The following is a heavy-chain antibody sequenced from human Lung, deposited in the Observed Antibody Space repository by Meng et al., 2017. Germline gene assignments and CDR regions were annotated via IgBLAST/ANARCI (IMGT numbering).Heavy chain of an antibody. V-gene: IGHV4-34*01. J-gene: IGHJ4*02. CDR3: ARGPTTMAHDFDY. CDR1: GGSFSDYY. Sequence: QVHLQQGGAGLLKTSETLSLTCVASGGSFSDYYWSWIRQPPGKGLEWIGEINHSGSTNYNPSLESRATISVDTSQNNLSLKLSSVTAADSAVYYCARGPTTMAHDFDYWGQGTLVTVSS. CDR2: INHSGST. D-gene: IGHD4-11*01.